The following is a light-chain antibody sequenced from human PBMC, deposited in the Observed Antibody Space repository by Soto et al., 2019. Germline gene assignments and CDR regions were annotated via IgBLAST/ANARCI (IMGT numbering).Light chain of an antibody. Sequence: DIQMTQSPSSLSASVGDRVTITCRASQSISNSLHWYQQKPGKAPNLLIYDASNLQSGVPSRFSGSGSGTDFTLTISSLQPEDFATYSCHQSYSISTFAFGQGTTLEIK. V-gene: IGKV1-39*01. J-gene: IGKJ2*01. CDR1: QSISNS. CDR2: DAS. CDR3: HQSYSISTFA.